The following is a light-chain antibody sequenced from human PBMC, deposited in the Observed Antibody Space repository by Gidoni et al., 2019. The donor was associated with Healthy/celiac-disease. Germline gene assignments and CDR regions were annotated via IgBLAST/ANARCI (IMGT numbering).Light chain of an antibody. CDR3: QQYGSSPRTLT. Sequence: EIVLTQYPGTLSLSPGERATLSCRASQSVSSSYLAWYQQKPGQAPRLLIYGASSRATGIPDRFSGSGSGTDFTLTISILEPEDFAVYYCQQYGSSPRTLTFGGXTKVEIK. V-gene: IGKV3-20*01. CDR2: GAS. CDR1: QSVSSSY. J-gene: IGKJ4*01.